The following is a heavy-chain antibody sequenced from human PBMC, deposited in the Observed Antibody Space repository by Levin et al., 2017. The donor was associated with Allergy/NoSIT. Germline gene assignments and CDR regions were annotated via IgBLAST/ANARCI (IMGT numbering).Heavy chain of an antibody. V-gene: IGHV1-18*01. CDR2: ISTHNGNT. Sequence: ASVKVSCKASGYTFKNYGISWVRQAPGQGLEWMGWISTHNGNTNYAQSFQGRLTMTTDTSTSTADMELRSLISDDTAVYYCARFVVTPVSYFYMDVWGKGTTVTVSS. D-gene: IGHD2-2*01. CDR3: ARFVVTPVSYFYMDV. CDR1: GYTFKNYG. J-gene: IGHJ6*03.